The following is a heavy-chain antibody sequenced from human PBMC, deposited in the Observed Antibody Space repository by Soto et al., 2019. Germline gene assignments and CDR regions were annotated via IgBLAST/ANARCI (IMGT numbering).Heavy chain of an antibody. Sequence: SQTLSLTCTVSGGSISSYYWSWIRQPPGKGLEWIGYIYYSGSTNYNPSLKSRVTISVDTSKNQFSLKLSSVTAADTAMYYCAGPGPGSSSPQALDYWGQGTLVTVSS. D-gene: IGHD6-6*01. CDR2: IYYSGST. J-gene: IGHJ4*02. V-gene: IGHV4-59*01. CDR3: AGPGPGSSSPQALDY. CDR1: GGSISSYY.